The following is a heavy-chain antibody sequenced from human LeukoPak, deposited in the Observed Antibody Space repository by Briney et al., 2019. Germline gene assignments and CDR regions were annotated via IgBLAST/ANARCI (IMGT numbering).Heavy chain of an antibody. Sequence: ASVKVSCKASGYTFTSYYMHWVRQAPGQGLEWMGIINPSGGSTSYAQKFQGRVTMTRDTSTSTVYMELSSLRSEDTAVYYCATGEYYGSGSPNYFDYWGQGTLVTVSS. CDR2: INPSGGST. D-gene: IGHD3-10*01. CDR3: ATGEYYGSGSPNYFDY. J-gene: IGHJ4*02. V-gene: IGHV1-46*01. CDR1: GYTFTSYY.